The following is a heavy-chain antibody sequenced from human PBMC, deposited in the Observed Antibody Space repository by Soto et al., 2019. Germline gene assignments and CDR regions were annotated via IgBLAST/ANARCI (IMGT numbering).Heavy chain of an antibody. CDR2: VSGSGDST. D-gene: IGHD1-20*01. V-gene: IGHV3-11*05. J-gene: IGHJ6*02. CDR1: GFTFSDYY. CDR3: AKGKWNDYYGMDV. Sequence: QVQLVQSGGGLVKPGGSLRLSCVASGFTFSDYYLHWIRQAPGKGLEWISYVSGSGDSTSYAESVKGRFTISRDNAKNSLYVEMNGLRADATAIYYCAKGKWNDYYGMDVWGQGTTVTVSS.